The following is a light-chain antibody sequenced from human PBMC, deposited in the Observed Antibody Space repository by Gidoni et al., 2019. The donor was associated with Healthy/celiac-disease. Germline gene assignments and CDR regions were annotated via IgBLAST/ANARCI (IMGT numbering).Light chain of an antibody. V-gene: IGKV3-11*01. CDR3: QQRSNWPSLT. CDR2: DAS. J-gene: IGKJ4*01. Sequence: EIVLTQPPATLSLSPGERATLSCRASQSFSSYLAWYQQKPGQAPRLLIYDASTRATGIPARFSGSGSWTDFTLTISSLEPEDFAVYYCQQRSNWPSLTFGGGTKVEIK. CDR1: QSFSSY.